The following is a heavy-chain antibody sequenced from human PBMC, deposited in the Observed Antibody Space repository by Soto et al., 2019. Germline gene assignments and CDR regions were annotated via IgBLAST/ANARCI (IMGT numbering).Heavy chain of an antibody. CDR2: IYPGDSDT. V-gene: IGHV5-51*01. J-gene: IGHJ6*02. CDR3: AIGGYDLNSYYYYYGMDV. D-gene: IGHD5-12*01. Sequence: GESLKISCKGSGYSFTSYCIGWVRQRPGKGLEWMGIIYPGDSDTRYSPSFQGQVTISADKSISTAYLQWSSLKASDTAMYYCAIGGYDLNSYYYYYGMDVWGQGTTVTVSS. CDR1: GYSFTSYC.